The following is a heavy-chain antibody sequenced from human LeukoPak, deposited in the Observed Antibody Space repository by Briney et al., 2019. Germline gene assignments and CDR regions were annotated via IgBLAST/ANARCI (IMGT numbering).Heavy chain of an antibody. D-gene: IGHD1-14*01. V-gene: IGHV3-21*01. J-gene: IGHJ6*02. CDR2: ISSTSGYI. Sequence: GGSLRLSCAASGFTFTNYRMTWVRQAPGKGLEWVSSISSTSGYIFYADSVQGRLTISRDNAKSSLYLQTNSLRAEDTAVYYCAKYLTARGPPYALDVWGQGTTVTVSS. CDR3: AKYLTARGPPYALDV. CDR1: GFTFTNYR.